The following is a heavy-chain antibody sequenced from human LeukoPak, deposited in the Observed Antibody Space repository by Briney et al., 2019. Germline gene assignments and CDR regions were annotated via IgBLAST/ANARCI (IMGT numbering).Heavy chain of an antibody. CDR3: TRGAGWLIDY. J-gene: IGHJ4*02. D-gene: IGHD3-16*01. V-gene: IGHV4-59*01. CDR2: FYNSGRS. CDR1: DDSICDYY. Sequence: SETLSLTWTVSDDSICDYYRGWIRQPPGKGLEWIGYFYNSGRSTYNPSLKSRVTISADTSKNHFSLKLNSVTTADTAVYYCTRGAGWLIDYWGQGILVTVSS.